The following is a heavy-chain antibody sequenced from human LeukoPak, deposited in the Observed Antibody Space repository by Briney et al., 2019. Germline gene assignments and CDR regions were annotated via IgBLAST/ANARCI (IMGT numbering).Heavy chain of an antibody. J-gene: IGHJ4*02. CDR1: GFTFSTFA. Sequence: GGSLRLSCVASGFTFSTFAMIWVRQPPGKGLEWVSSIFPSGGEIHYADSVKGRFTISRDNSKNTLYLQMNSLRAEDTAVYYCAKGTMVRGVPNYFDYWGQGTLVTVSS. CDR3: AKGTMVRGVPNYFDY. V-gene: IGHV3-23*01. D-gene: IGHD3-10*01. CDR2: IFPSGGEI.